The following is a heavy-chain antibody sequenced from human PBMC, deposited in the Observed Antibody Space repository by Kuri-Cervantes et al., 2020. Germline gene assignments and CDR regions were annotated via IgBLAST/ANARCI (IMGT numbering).Heavy chain of an antibody. CDR2: ISYDGSNK. D-gene: IGHD6-19*01. J-gene: IGHJ4*02. Sequence: GESLKISCAAVGFTPSSYAMHWVREAPGKGLEWVAVISYDGSNKYYAASVQGRFTISRDNSKYTLYLQMNSLRAEETAVYYCARDWDSSGWYLGFDYWGQGTLVTVSS. CDR3: ARDWDSSGWYLGFDY. V-gene: IGHV3-30-3*01. CDR1: GFTPSSYA.